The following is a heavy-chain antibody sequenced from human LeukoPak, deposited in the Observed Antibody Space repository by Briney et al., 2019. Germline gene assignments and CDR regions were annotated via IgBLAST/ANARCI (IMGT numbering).Heavy chain of an antibody. CDR1: GDSISNYY. CDR3: ARDRALGSGKYYFDY. Sequence: SETLSLTCTVSGDSISNYYWSWIRQPPGKGLQWIGYIDDSGSTNYNPSLKSRVTISVDTSKTHFSLKLSSVTAADTAVYYCARDRALGSGKYYFDYWGQGTLVTVSS. J-gene: IGHJ4*02. CDR2: IDDSGST. D-gene: IGHD3-16*01. V-gene: IGHV4-59*01.